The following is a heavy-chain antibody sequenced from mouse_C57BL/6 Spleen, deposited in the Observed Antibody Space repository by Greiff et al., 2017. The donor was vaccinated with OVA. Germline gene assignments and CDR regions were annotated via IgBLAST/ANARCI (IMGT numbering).Heavy chain of an antibody. Sequence: QVQLQQSGAELVRPGASVTLSCKASGYTFTDYEMHWVKQTPVHGLEWIGAIDPETGGTAYNQKFKGKAILTADTSSSTAYMGLRSLTSEDYAVYYCTRFAMDYWGQGTSVTVSS. J-gene: IGHJ4*01. CDR2: IDPETGGT. V-gene: IGHV1-15*01. CDR3: TRFAMDY. CDR1: GYTFTDYE.